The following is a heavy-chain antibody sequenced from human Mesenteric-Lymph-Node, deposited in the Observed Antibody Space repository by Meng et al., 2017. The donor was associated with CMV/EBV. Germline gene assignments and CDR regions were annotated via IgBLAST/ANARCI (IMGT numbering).Heavy chain of an antibody. CDR1: GFTFSSYW. J-gene: IGHJ4*02. CDR3: AKDRRWLQFNYFED. Sequence: GESLKISCAASGFTFSSYWMSWVRQAPGKGLEWVANIKQDGSEKYYVDSVKGRFTISRDNSKNTLYLQMNSLRGEDTAVYHCAKDRRWLQFNYFEDWGQGTLVTVSS. CDR2: IKQDGSEK. V-gene: IGHV3-7*01. D-gene: IGHD5-24*01.